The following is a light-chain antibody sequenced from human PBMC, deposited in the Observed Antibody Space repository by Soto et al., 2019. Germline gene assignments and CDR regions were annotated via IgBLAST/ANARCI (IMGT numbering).Light chain of an antibody. CDR2: EVT. V-gene: IGLV2-8*01. Sequence: QSALTQPSSASGSPGESVTMSCTGTSRDVGAYVYVSWFQQHPGKAPKLLIYEVTKRPSGVPDRFSGSRSGNTASLTVSGLQGEDEADYYCSAYAGSNKLVFGGGTKLTVL. J-gene: IGLJ2*01. CDR1: SRDVGAYVY. CDR3: SAYAGSNKLV.